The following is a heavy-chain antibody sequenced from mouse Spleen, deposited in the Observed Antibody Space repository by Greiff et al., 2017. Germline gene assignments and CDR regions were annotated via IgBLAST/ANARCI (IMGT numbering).Heavy chain of an antibody. Sequence: QVQLQQSGPELVKPGASVKISCKASGYAFSSSWMNWVKQRPGKGLEWIGRIYPGDGDTNYNGKFKGKATLTADKSSSTAYMQLSSLTSEDSAVYFCARSGFHYYGSSYPFDYWGQGTTLTVSS. CDR3: ARSGFHYYGSSYPFDY. J-gene: IGHJ2*01. D-gene: IGHD1-1*01. V-gene: IGHV1-82*01. CDR1: GYAFSSSW. CDR2: IYPGDGDT.